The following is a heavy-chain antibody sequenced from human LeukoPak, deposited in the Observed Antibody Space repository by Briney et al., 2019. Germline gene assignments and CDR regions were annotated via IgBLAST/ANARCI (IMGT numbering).Heavy chain of an antibody. CDR1: GGSISSSSYY. D-gene: IGHD3-16*02. J-gene: IGHJ4*02. CDR3: ARDFPVIGDF. Sequence: SETLSLTCTVSGGSISSSSYYWGWIRQPPGKGLEWIGSIYYSGSTYYNPSLKSRVTISVDTSKNQFSLKLSSVTAAGTAVYYCARDFPVIGDFWGQGTLVTVSS. CDR2: IYYSGST. V-gene: IGHV4-39*07.